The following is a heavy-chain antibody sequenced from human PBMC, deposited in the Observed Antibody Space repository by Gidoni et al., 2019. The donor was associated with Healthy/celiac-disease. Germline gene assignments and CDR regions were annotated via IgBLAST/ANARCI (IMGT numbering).Heavy chain of an antibody. CDR1: GFTFGDYA. Sequence: EVQLVESGGGLVKPGRSLRLSCTASGFTFGDYAMSWFRQAPGKGLEWVGFIRSKAYGGTTEYAASVKGRFTISRDDSKSIAYLQMNSLKTEDTAVYYCTRPTYYYGSGSYDWGQGTLVTVSS. V-gene: IGHV3-49*05. D-gene: IGHD3-10*01. CDR2: IRSKAYGGTT. CDR3: TRPTYYYGSGSYD. J-gene: IGHJ4*02.